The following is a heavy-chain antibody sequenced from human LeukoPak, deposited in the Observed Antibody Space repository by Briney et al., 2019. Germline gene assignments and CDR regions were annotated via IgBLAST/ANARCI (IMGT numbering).Heavy chain of an antibody. J-gene: IGHJ4*02. CDR3: SRDPRLLDY. V-gene: IGHV3-11*04. Sequence: GGSLRLSCAASGLTFSDSYMRWIRQAPGKGLEWLSYISNGGSTIYYADSVKGRFTISRDNAHNSLYLQMNSLRVEDSAVYYCSRDPRLLDYWGQGTLVTVSS. CDR1: GLTFSDSY. CDR2: ISNGGSTI.